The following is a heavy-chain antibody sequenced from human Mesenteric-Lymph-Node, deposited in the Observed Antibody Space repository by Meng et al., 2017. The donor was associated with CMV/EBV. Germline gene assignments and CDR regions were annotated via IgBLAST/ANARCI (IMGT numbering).Heavy chain of an antibody. CDR2: INPNSGGT. Sequence: ASVKVSCKASGYPFTGYYMHWVRQAPGQGLEWMGWINPNSGGTNYAQKFQGRVTMTRDTSISTAYMELSRLRSDDTAVYYCASWERGVIGFSVDVWGQGTTVTVSS. D-gene: IGHD3-10*01. CDR1: GYPFTGYY. J-gene: IGHJ6*02. CDR3: ASWERGVIGFSVDV. V-gene: IGHV1-2*02.